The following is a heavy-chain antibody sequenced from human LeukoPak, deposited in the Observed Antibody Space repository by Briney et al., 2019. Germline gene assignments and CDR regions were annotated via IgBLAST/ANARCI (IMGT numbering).Heavy chain of an antibody. J-gene: IGHJ4*02. V-gene: IGHV1-2*02. CDR2: INPDSGVT. CDR3: ARVGVGYSSGWYALGY. D-gene: IGHD6-19*01. CDR1: GYRFSASS. Sequence: ASVKVSCKASGYRFSASSMHWVRQAPGQGLEWMGWINPDSGVTNYAQKFQGRVIMTSDTSISTVYLELSRLRSDDTAVYYCARVGVGYSSGWYALGYWGQGTLVTVSS.